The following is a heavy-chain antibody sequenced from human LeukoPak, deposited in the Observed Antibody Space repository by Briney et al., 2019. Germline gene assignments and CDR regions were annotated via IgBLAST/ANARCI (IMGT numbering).Heavy chain of an antibody. J-gene: IGHJ3*02. Sequence: PGGSLTLSCAASGFSFIYYNMHWVRQTPGKGLEWVAYIPYDDSSKNCADSVKGRFNISRDNSRNTLFLQMNSLRAEDTAVYYCARDSVYAFHIWGHGTMVTVSS. V-gene: IGHV3-30*02. CDR3: ARDSVYAFHI. CDR2: IPYDDSSK. CDR1: GFSFIYYN.